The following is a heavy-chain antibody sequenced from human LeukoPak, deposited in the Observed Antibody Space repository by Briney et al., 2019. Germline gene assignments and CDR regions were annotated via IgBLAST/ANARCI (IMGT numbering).Heavy chain of an antibody. V-gene: IGHV4-38-2*01. CDR3: ARHAFPSDSSGYYPDY. D-gene: IGHD3-22*01. J-gene: IGHJ4*02. CDR1: GYSISSGYH. Sequence: KPSETLSLTCAVSGYSISSGYHWGWIRQAPGKGLEWIGNMYHSGTTYYNPSLKSRVTISVDRSKNQFSLKVTSVTAADTAVYYCARHAFPSDSSGYYPDYWGQGTLVTVSS. CDR2: MYHSGTT.